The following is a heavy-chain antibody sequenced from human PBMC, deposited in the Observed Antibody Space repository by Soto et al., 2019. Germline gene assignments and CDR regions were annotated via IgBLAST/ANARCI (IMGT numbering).Heavy chain of an antibody. CDR1: GGSISSYY. CDR2: IYYSVST. D-gene: IGHD3-3*01. Sequence: SETLSLTCTVSGGSISSYYWSWIRQPPGKGLEWIGYIYYSVSTNYNPSLKSRVTISVDTSKNQFSLKLSSVTAADTAVYYCARGVSYDFWSGYFGHYGMDVWGQGTRVTVSS. V-gene: IGHV4-59*01. J-gene: IGHJ6*02. CDR3: ARGVSYDFWSGYFGHYGMDV.